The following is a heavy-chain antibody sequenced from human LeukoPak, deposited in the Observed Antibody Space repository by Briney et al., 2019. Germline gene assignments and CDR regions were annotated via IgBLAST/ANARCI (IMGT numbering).Heavy chain of an antibody. CDR3: ARGTSGSYSGAFDI. Sequence: PGGSLRLSCAASGFTFSSYAMSWVRQAPGKGLEWVSAISYSGSSTYYADSVKGRFTISRDNSKNTLYLQMNSLRAEDTALYYCARGTSGSYSGAFDIWGQGTMVTVSS. V-gene: IGHV3-23*01. J-gene: IGHJ3*02. CDR1: GFTFSSYA. D-gene: IGHD1-26*01. CDR2: ISYSGSST.